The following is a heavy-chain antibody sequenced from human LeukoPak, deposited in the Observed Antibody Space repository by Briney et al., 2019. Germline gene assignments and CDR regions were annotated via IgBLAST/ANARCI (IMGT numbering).Heavy chain of an antibody. J-gene: IGHJ4*02. CDR1: GGSFRGYY. CDR2: INHSGST. Sequence: SETLSLTCAVYGGSFRGYYWSWIRQPPGKGLGWIGEINHSGSTKYNPSLKSRVTMSVGTSKNQFSLKLSSVTAADTAVYYCARGGVDTAIGGYFDYWGQGTLVIVSS. CDR3: ARGGVDTAIGGYFDY. D-gene: IGHD5-18*01. V-gene: IGHV4-34*01.